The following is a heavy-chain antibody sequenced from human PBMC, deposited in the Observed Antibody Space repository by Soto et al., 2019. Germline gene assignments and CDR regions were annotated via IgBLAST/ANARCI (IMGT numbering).Heavy chain of an antibody. D-gene: IGHD2-2*01. CDR2: INPNSGGT. J-gene: IGHJ6*02. CDR3: ASLWYCSGTSCYHYYSGMDV. V-gene: IGHV1-2*02. CDR1: GYTFTGYY. Sequence: GASVEFSCEASGYTFTGYYMHWVRQAPGQGLEWMGWINPNSGGTNYAQKFQGRVTMTRDTSISTAYMELSRLRSDDTAVYYCASLWYCSGTSCYHYYSGMDVWGQGTTVTVSS.